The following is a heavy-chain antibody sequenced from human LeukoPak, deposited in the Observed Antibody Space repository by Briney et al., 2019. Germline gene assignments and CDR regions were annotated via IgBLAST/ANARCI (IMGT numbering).Heavy chain of an antibody. D-gene: IGHD3-22*01. CDR3: ARRSSGYSFDY. CDR2: INPNSGGT. J-gene: IGHJ4*02. Sequence: ASVSVSSKASGYTFTVYYMDWVRRAPGEGLEWMGWINPNSGGTNYAQKFQGRVTMTRDTSISTAYMELSRLRSDDTAVYYCARRSSGYSFDYWGQGTLVTVSS. V-gene: IGHV1-2*02. CDR1: GYTFTVYY.